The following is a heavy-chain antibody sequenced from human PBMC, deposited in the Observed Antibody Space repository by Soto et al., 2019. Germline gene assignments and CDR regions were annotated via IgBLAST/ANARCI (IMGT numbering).Heavy chain of an antibody. D-gene: IGHD3-3*01. CDR2: IIPIFGTA. Sequence: SVKVSCKASGGTFSSYAISWVRRAPGQGLEWMGGIIPIFGTANYAQKFQGRVTITADESTSTAYMELSSLRSEDTAVYYCASVSYDFWSGYWRSHYYYYGMDVWGQGTTVTAP. CDR1: GGTFSSYA. J-gene: IGHJ6*02. V-gene: IGHV1-69*13. CDR3: ASVSYDFWSGYWRSHYYYYGMDV.